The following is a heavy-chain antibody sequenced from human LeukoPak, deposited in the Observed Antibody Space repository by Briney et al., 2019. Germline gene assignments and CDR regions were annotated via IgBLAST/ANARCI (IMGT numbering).Heavy chain of an antibody. CDR3: GRQGYTASHYFLDF. CDR1: SGSINSYF. Sequence: SETLSLTCTVSSGSINSYFWGWVRQPPGKGLEWIGRIYTTGRTHCNPSPKSRVTMSVDTSTNQFSLNLRSMTAADTAVYYCGRQGYTASHYFLDFWSQGTLVAVS. CDR2: IYTTGRT. V-gene: IGHV4-4*07. D-gene: IGHD1-26*01. J-gene: IGHJ4*02.